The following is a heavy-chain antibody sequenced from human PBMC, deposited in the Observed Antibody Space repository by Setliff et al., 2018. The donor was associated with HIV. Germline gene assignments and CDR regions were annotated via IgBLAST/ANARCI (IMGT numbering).Heavy chain of an antibody. V-gene: IGHV5-51*03. CDR1: GYSFTNYW. CDR3: ARSMGFKATTRLDF. J-gene: IGHJ4*02. D-gene: IGHD3-10*01. CDR2: IYPGDSDT. Sequence: PGRSLKISCKGSGYSFTNYWIGWVRQMPGKGLEWMGIIYPGDSDTRYSPSFQGQVSMSADKSISTAYLQWSSLKASDTAVYYCARSMGFKATTRLDFWGPGTLVTVSS.